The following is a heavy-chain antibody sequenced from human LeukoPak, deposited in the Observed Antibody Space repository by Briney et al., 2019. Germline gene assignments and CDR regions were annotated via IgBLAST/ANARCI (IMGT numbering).Heavy chain of an antibody. CDR3: AKGIYSSGWSYFDY. V-gene: IGHV3-23*01. Sequence: GGSLRPSCAASGFTFSNSAMSWVRQAPGKGLEWVSTLSGSGITTYYADSVKGRFTISRDNSKNTLYLQMNSLRAEGTAVYYCAKGIYSSGWSYFDYWGHGTLVTASS. CDR2: LSGSGITT. D-gene: IGHD6-19*01. CDR1: GFTFSNSA. J-gene: IGHJ4*01.